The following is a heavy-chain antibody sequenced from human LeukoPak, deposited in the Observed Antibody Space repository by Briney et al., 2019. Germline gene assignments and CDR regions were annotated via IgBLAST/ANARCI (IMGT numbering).Heavy chain of an antibody. D-gene: IGHD6-19*01. Sequence: GESLKISCNGSGYSFTSCWIGWVRQMPGKGLEWMGIIYPGDSYTSYSPSFQGQVTISAEKSISTAYLQWSSLKASDTFSFHAEDGIRDSTGWTFDYWGQGTLVTVSS. J-gene: IGHJ4*02. CDR2: IYPGDSYT. CDR3: EDGIRDSTGWTFDY. V-gene: IGHV5-51*01. CDR1: GYSFTSCW.